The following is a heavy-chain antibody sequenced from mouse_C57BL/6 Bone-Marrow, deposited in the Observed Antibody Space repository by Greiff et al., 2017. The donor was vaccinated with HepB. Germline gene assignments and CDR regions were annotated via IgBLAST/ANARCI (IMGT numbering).Heavy chain of an antibody. CDR2: IYPGSGNT. CDR3: ARGDGDY. J-gene: IGHJ2*01. V-gene: IGHV1-76*01. Sequence: VKLQQSGAELVRPGASVKLSCKASGYTFTDYYINWVKQRPGQGLEWIARIYPGSGNTYYNEKFKGKATLTAEKSSSTAYMQLSSLTSEDSAVYFCARGDGDYWGQGTTLTVSS. CDR1: GYTFTDYY. D-gene: IGHD3-3*01.